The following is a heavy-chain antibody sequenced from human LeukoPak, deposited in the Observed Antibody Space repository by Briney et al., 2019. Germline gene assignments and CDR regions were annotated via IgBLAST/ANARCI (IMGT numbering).Heavy chain of an antibody. Sequence: KPSETLSLTCTVSGGSISSSSYYWGWIRQPPGKGLEWIGSIYYSGSTYYNPSLKSRVTISVDTPKNQFSLKLSSVTAADTAVYYCARGNTGNFDYWGQGTLVTVSS. D-gene: IGHD1-14*01. V-gene: IGHV4-39*07. CDR2: IYYSGST. CDR3: ARGNTGNFDY. CDR1: GGSISSSSYY. J-gene: IGHJ4*02.